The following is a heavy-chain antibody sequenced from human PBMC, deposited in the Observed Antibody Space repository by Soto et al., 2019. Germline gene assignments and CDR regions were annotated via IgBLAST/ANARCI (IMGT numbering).Heavy chain of an antibody. J-gene: IGHJ5*02. CDR3: ARDPQGPSGSLFDP. CDR2: IYYSGST. D-gene: IGHD3-22*01. V-gene: IGHV4-31*03. Sequence: SETLSLTCSVSGGSISSGGYYWSWIRQHPGKGLEWIGYIYYSGSTYYNPSLKSRVTISVDTSKNQFSLKLSSVTAADTAVYYWARDPQGPSGSLFDPWGQGTVVTGSS. CDR1: GGSISSGGYY.